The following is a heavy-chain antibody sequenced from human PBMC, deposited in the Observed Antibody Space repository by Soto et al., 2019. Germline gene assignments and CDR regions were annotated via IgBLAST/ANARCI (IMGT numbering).Heavy chain of an antibody. V-gene: IGHV4-31*03. Sequence: TLSLTCTVSGDSISTGDYYWSWLRQHPVKGLEWIGHIFYSGNTHYSPSLESRVTISVDTSKNQFSIKLTSVTVADTAVYYCAREGRSAAPQAGFDLWGQGTLVTVSS. CDR2: IFYSGNT. D-gene: IGHD3-10*01. CDR1: GDSISTGDYY. CDR3: AREGRSAAPQAGFDL. J-gene: IGHJ4*02.